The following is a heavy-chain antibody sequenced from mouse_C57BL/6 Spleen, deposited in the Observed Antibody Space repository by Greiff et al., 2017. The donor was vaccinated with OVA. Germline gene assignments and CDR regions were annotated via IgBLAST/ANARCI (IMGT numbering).Heavy chain of an antibody. V-gene: IGHV5-4*01. CDR2: ISDGGSYT. CDR3: ARDIYYYAMDY. J-gene: IGHJ4*01. Sequence: EVHLVESGGGLVKPGGSLKLSCAASGFTFSSYAMSWVRQTPEKRLEWVATISDGGSYTYYPDNVKGRFTISRDNAKNNLYLQMSHLKSEDTAMYYCARDIYYYAMDYWGQGTSVTVSS. CDR1: GFTFSSYA.